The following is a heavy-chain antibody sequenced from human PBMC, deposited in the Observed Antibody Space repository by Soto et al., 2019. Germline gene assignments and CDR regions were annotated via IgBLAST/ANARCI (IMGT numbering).Heavy chain of an antibody. V-gene: IGHV3-33*01. CDR3: ARAGGTTVTGLWHFDA. CDR1: GFTFNTYS. J-gene: IGHJ4*02. CDR2: IWYDGTQK. Sequence: VVSLRLSCEASGFTFNTYSMHWVRQPPGKGLEWLAAIWYDGTQKYYSDSVKGRFIISRDNSKKTLYLEMNSLRAEDTAVYYCARAGGTTVTGLWHFDAWGKGTLVTVCS. D-gene: IGHD4-17*01.